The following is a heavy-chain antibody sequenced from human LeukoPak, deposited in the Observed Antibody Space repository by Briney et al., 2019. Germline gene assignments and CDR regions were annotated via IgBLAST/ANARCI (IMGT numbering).Heavy chain of an antibody. CDR1: GFTFDDYA. V-gene: IGHV3-9*01. D-gene: IGHD3-22*01. CDR2: ISWNSGSI. CDR3: AKDTGYYYDSSNYWN. J-gene: IGHJ4*02. Sequence: GGSLRLSCAASGFTFDDYAMHWVRQAPGKGLEWVSGISWNSGSIGYADSVKGRFTISRDNAKNSLYLQMNSLRAEDTALYYCAKDTGYYYDSSNYWNWGQGTLVTVSP.